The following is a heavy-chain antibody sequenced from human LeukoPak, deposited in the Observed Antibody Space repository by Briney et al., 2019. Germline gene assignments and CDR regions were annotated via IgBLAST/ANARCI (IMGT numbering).Heavy chain of an antibody. V-gene: IGHV4-39*01. J-gene: IGHJ4*02. CDR3: ARHRPRTWIQLWLRGGYFDY. CDR2: IYYSGST. Sequence: PSETLSLTCAVSGGSISSTNWWSWVRQPPGKGLEWIGSIYYSGSTYYNPSLKSRVTISVDTSKNQFSLKLSSVTAADTAVYYCARHRPRTWIQLWLRGGYFDYWGQGTLVTVSS. D-gene: IGHD5-18*01. CDR1: GGSISSTNW.